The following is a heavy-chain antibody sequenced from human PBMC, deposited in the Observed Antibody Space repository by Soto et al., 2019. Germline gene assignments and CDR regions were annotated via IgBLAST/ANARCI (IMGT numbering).Heavy chain of an antibody. D-gene: IGHD6-13*01. CDR3: ARSIAAAGTLSRTNYYYYRMDA. Sequence: SETLSLTCTVSGGSISSYYWSWIRQPPGKGLEWIGYIYYSGSTNYNPSSKSRVTISVDTSKNQFSLKLSSVNAADTAVYYCARSIAAAGTLSRTNYYYYRMDAWGKGTTGTVPS. CDR1: GGSISSYY. V-gene: IGHV4-59*01. CDR2: IYYSGST. J-gene: IGHJ6*04.